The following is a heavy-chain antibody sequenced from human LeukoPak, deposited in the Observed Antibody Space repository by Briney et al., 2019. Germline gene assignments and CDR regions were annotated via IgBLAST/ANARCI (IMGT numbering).Heavy chain of an antibody. CDR3: ARDGYYYDSSGYYSAEYFQH. J-gene: IGHJ1*01. CDR1: DGAIAGYS. D-gene: IGHD3-22*01. CDR2: IYYSGST. Sequence: SETLSLTCTVSDGAIAGYSWSWIRQAPGKGLEWIGYIYYSGSTNYNPSLKSRVTISVDTSKNQFSLKLSSVTAADTAVYYCARDGYYYDSSGYYSAEYFQHWGQGTLVTVSS. V-gene: IGHV4-59*01.